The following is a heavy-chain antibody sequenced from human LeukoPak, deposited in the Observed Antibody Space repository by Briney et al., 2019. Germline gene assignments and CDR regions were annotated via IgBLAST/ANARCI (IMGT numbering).Heavy chain of an antibody. CDR1: GGSFSGYY. CDR3: ARGSGWYNY. J-gene: IGHJ4*02. Sequence: SETLSLTCAVYGGSFSGYYWSWIRQPPGKGLEWIGEINHSGSTNYNPSLKSRVTISVDTSKNQFSLKLSSVTAADTAVYYCARGSGWYNYWGLGTLVTVSS. V-gene: IGHV4-34*01. D-gene: IGHD6-19*01. CDR2: INHSGST.